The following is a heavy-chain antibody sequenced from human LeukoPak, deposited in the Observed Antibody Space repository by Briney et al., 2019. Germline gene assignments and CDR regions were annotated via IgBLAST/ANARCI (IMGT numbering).Heavy chain of an antibody. D-gene: IGHD3-22*01. CDR1: GGTFSSYA. J-gene: IGHJ4*02. CDR3: ARDGYSRNYYDSSGSLAY. Sequence: ASVKVSCEASGGTFSSYAISWVRQAPGQGLEWIGGIIPIFGTANYAQKFQGRVTITADESTSTAYMELSSLRSEDTAVYYCARDGYSRNYYDSSGSLAYWGQGTLVTVSS. CDR2: IIPIFGTA. V-gene: IGHV1-69*13.